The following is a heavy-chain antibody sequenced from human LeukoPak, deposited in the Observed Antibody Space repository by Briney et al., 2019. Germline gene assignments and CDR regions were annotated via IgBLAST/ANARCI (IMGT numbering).Heavy chain of an antibody. CDR3: AKGRDWELLNPYDY. V-gene: IGHV3-64*04. CDR1: GFTFSSYA. D-gene: IGHD1-26*01. J-gene: IGHJ4*02. Sequence: PGGSLRLSCSASGFTFSSYAMHWVRQAPGKGLEYVSAISSNGGSTYYADSVKGRFTISRDNSKNTLYLQMNSLRAEDTAVYYCAKGRDWELLNPYDYWGQGTLVTVSS. CDR2: ISSNGGST.